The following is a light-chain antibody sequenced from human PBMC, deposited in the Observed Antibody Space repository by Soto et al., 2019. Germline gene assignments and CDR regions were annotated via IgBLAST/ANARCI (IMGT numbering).Light chain of an antibody. CDR2: EVS. CDR3: SSYTRSTTWL. CDR1: ISDVGAYNY. Sequence: QSALTQPASVSGSPGQSITISCTGSISDVGAYNYVSWYQQHPGKAPKLMIYEVSNRPSGVAFRFSGSKSGNTASLTISGLQAEDEGDYFCSSYTRSTTWLFGGGTSLTVL. V-gene: IGLV2-14*01. J-gene: IGLJ3*02.